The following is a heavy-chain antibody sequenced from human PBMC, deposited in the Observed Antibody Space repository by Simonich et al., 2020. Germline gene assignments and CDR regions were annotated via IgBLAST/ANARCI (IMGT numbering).Heavy chain of an antibody. V-gene: IGHV4-34*01. Sequence: QVQLQQWGAGLLKPSETLSLTCAVYGGSFSGYYWSWIRQPPGKGLEWIGEINHSESTNYTPSLKSQVTISVDTSKNQFSLKLSSVTAADTAVYYCARPLGIVWAFDIWGQGTMVTVSS. CDR1: GGSFSGYY. D-gene: IGHD3-16*01. CDR2: INHSEST. CDR3: ARPLGIVWAFDI. J-gene: IGHJ3*02.